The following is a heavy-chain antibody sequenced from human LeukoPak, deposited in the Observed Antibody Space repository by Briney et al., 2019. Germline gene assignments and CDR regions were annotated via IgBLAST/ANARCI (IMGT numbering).Heavy chain of an antibody. V-gene: IGHV1-18*01. Sequence: ASVKVSCTASGYTFTSYGISWVRQAPGQGLEWMGCISGYNTNTKYAQTVQGRVTMTTDTSTSTAYLELRGLTSDDTAVYFCARGQFAETSCVYWGQGTLVTVSS. CDR3: ARGQFAETSCVY. CDR2: ISGYNTNT. J-gene: IGHJ4*02. D-gene: IGHD3-10*01. CDR1: GYTFTSYG.